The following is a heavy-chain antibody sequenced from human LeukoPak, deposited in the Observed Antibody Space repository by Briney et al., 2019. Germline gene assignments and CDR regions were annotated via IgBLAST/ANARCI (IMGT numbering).Heavy chain of an antibody. CDR2: INSDGINT. Sequence: GGSLRLSCAASGFTFSNYWMHWVRQAPGKGLVWVSRINSDGINTSYADSVKGRFTISRDNAKNTLNLQMNSLRAEDTAVYYCARNEAAAGIFDYWGQGTLVTVSS. CDR1: GFTFSNYW. J-gene: IGHJ4*02. V-gene: IGHV3-74*01. CDR3: ARNEAAAGIFDY. D-gene: IGHD6-13*01.